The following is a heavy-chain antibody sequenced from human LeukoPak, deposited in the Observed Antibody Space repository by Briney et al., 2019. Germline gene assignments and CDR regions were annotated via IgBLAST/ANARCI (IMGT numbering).Heavy chain of an antibody. CDR3: AREKIEDYDSSGYPSY. CDR1: GYTFTGYY. J-gene: IGHJ4*02. V-gene: IGHV1-2*02. D-gene: IGHD3-22*01. CDR2: INPNSGGT. Sequence: ASVKVSCKASGYTFTGYYMHWVRQAPGQGREWMGWINPNSGGTNYAQKFQGRVTMTRDTSISTAYIELSRLRSDDTAVYYCAREKIEDYDSSGYPSYWGQGTLVTVSS.